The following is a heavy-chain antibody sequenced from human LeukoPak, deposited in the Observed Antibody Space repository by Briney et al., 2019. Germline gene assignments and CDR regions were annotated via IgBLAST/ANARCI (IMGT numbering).Heavy chain of an antibody. CDR1: GFTVSSNE. CDR3: AKDVQMTSNAYYNYFDY. CDR2: ISSNSGGI. J-gene: IGHJ4*02. V-gene: IGHV3-9*01. D-gene: IGHD3-22*01. Sequence: GGSLRLSCAASGFTVSSNEMSWVRQAPGKGLEWVSSISSNSGGIDYADSVKGRFTISRDNAKNSLYLQMNSLRPEDTAFYYCAKDVQMTSNAYYNYFDYWGQGTLVTVSS.